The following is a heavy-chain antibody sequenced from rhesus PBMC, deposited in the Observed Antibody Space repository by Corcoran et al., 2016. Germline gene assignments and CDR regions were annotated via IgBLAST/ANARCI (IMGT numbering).Heavy chain of an antibody. CDR3: ARGKLPDY. Sequence: QVTLKESGPALLKPTHTLTLSCTFSGVSLTTRGIAVGWGRQTPRKALECRVLMYWDDDKRYSTALKSRRTISKDTAKKQVFLTMTKTYPVDTATYYSARGKLPDYWGQGVLVNASS. CDR2: MYWDDDK. V-gene: IGHV2-174*01. CDR1: GVSLTTRGIA. D-gene: IGHD2-21*01. J-gene: IGHJ4*01.